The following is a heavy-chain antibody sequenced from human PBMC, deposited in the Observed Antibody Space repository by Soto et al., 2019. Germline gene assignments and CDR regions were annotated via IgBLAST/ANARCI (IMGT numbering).Heavy chain of an antibody. Sequence: QVQLVQSGAEVKKPGSSVKVSCKASGGTFSSYAISWVRQAPGQGLEWMGGIIPIFGTANYAQKCQGGVTITADESTSTAYMELSSLRSEDTAVYYCARCGSRRGVYSYGSEVPFDYWGQGTLVTVSS. V-gene: IGHV1-69*01. CDR2: IIPIFGTA. J-gene: IGHJ4*02. D-gene: IGHD5-18*01. CDR3: ARCGSRRGVYSYGSEVPFDY. CDR1: GGTFSSYA.